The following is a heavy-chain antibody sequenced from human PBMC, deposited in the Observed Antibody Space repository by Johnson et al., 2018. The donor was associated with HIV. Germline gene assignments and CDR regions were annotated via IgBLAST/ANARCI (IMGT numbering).Heavy chain of an antibody. V-gene: IGHV3-33*06. CDR2: IGYDGSNK. Sequence: QVQLVESGGGLVQPGRSLRLSCAASGFAFSSYGMHWVRQAPGKGLEWVAVIGYDGSNKYYADSVKGRFTISRDNSKNTLYLQMNSLRAEDTAVYYCVKGVVGAEDVFDIWGQGTIVTVSS. CDR3: VKGVVGAEDVFDI. J-gene: IGHJ3*02. D-gene: IGHD1-26*01. CDR1: GFAFSSYG.